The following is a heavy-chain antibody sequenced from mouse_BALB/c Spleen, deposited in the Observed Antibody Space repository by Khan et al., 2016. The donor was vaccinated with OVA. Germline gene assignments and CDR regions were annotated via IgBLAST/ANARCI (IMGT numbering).Heavy chain of an antibody. Sequence: QVQLQQPGAELVKPGASVKLSCKASGYTFTSYYIYWVKQRPGQGLEWIGGINPSNGGTYFNEKFESKATLTVDKSSSTASMQCSSLTVEDSAVYYCTRSGWAAFAYWGQGTLVTVSA. D-gene: IGHD1-1*02. CDR2: INPSNGGT. V-gene: IGHV1S81*02. CDR1: GYTFTSYY. J-gene: IGHJ3*01. CDR3: TRSGWAAFAY.